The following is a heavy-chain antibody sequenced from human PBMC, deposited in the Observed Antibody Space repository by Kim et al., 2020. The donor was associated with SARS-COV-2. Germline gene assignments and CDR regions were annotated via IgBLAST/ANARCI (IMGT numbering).Heavy chain of an antibody. Sequence: SQTLSLTCAISGDSVSSNSAAWNWIRQSPSRGLEWLGRTYYRSKWYNDYAVSVKSRITINPDTSKNQFSLQLNSVTPEDTAVYYCARSVLTGYSSSWYEGGLGDFDYWGQGTLVTVSS. V-gene: IGHV6-1*01. CDR1: GDSVSSNSAA. J-gene: IGHJ4*02. D-gene: IGHD6-13*01. CDR2: TYYRSKWYN. CDR3: ARSVLTGYSSSWYEGGLGDFDY.